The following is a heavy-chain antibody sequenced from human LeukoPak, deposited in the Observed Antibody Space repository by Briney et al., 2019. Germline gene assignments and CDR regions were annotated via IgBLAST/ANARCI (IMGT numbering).Heavy chain of an antibody. J-gene: IGHJ4*02. V-gene: IGHV3-15*01. CDR2: IKSKTDGGTT. CDR3: TTGYSSSDY. CDR1: GFTFGSYA. D-gene: IGHD6-6*01. Sequence: GGSLRLSCAASGFTFGSYAMSWVRQAPGKGLEWVGRIKSKTDGGTTDYAAPVKGRFTISRDDSKNTLYLQMNSLKTEDTAVYYCTTGYSSSDYWGQGTLVTVSS.